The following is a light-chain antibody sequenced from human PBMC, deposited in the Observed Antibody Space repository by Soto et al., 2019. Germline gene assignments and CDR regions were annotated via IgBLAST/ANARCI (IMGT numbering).Light chain of an antibody. CDR2: DAF. CDR1: QTVSSY. V-gene: IGKV3-11*01. J-gene: IGKJ5*01. Sequence: EIVLTQSPATLSLSPGERATLSCRASQTVSSYLAWYQQKPGQTPRLLIYDAFNRATSIPARFSGSGSGTDFTLTISSLEPEDFAVYYCQQRSNWPLTFGQGTRLEIK. CDR3: QQRSNWPLT.